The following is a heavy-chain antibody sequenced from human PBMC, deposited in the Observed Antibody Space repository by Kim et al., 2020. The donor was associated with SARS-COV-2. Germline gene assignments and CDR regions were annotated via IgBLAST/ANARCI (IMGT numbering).Heavy chain of an antibody. CDR2: IYSGGST. D-gene: IGHD3-22*01. V-gene: IGHV3-53*01. CDR1: GFTVSSNY. J-gene: IGHJ4*02. CDR3: ARGGSSGYWYFDY. Sequence: GGSLRLSCAASGFTVSSNYMSWVRQAPGKGLEWVSVIYSGGSTYYADSVKGRFTISRDNSKNTLYLQMNSLRAEDTAVYYCARGGSSGYWYFDYWGQGTLVTVSS.